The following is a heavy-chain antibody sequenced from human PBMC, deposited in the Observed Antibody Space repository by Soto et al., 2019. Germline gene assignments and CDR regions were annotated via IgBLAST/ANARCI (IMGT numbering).Heavy chain of an antibody. J-gene: IGHJ4*02. CDR3: VKGAYYYDSSGYYPFDY. V-gene: IGHV3-64D*06. CDR1: GFTISIYA. Sequence: GGSLRLSCSASGFTISIYAMHWVRQAPGKGLEYVSSISTNGGSTHHADSVKGRFTISRDNSKNTQYLQMSSLRADDTAVYYCVKGAYYYDSSGYYPFDYWGQGTLVTVSS. CDR2: ISTNGGST. D-gene: IGHD3-22*01.